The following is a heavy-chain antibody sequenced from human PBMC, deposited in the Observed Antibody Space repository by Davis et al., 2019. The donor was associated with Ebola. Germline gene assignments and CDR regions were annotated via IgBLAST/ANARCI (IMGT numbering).Heavy chain of an antibody. CDR3: ATQDVLVVLGDKGDSAYGMDV. V-gene: IGHV3-23*01. CDR2: ISPAGGST. D-gene: IGHD2-15*01. Sequence: GGSLRLSCAASGFTFNTYVMRWVRQTPGKGLEWVSGISPAGGSTYYADSVKGRFIISRDNSKNTLYLQMSSLRAEDTAVYYCATQDVLVVLGDKGDSAYGMDVWGQGTTVTVSS. CDR1: GFTFNTYV. J-gene: IGHJ6*02.